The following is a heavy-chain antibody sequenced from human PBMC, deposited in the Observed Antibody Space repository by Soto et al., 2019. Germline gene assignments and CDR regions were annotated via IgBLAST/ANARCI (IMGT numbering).Heavy chain of an antibody. CDR3: AAVSMEYDYYFDY. CDR2: IYHSGST. J-gene: IGHJ4*02. CDR1: GGSISSGGYS. Sequence: SETLSLTCAVSGGSISSGGYSWSWIRQPPGKGLEWIGYIYHSGSTYYNPSLKSRVTISVDRSKNQFSLKPSSVTAADTAVYYCAAVSMEYDYYFDYWGQGTLVTVSS. D-gene: IGHD3-10*01. V-gene: IGHV4-30-2*01.